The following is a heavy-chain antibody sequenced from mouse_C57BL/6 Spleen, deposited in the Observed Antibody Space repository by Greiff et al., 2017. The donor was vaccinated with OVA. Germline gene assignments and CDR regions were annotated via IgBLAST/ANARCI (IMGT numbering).Heavy chain of an antibody. J-gene: IGHJ2*01. V-gene: IGHV1-69*01. CDR3: ARIGYYGIGYYFDY. Sequence: QVQLQQPGAELVMPGASVKLSCKASGYTFTSYWMHWVKQRPGQGLEWIGEIDPSDSYTHYNQKFKGKSTLTVDKSSSTAYMQLSSLTAEDSAVYYCARIGYYGIGYYFDYWGQGTTLTVSS. CDR1: GYTFTSYW. CDR2: IDPSDSYT. D-gene: IGHD1-1*01.